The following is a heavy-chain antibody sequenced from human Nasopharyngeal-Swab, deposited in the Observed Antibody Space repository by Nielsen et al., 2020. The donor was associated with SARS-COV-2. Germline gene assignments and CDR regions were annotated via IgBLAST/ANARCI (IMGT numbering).Heavy chain of an antibody. CDR1: GFTFSSYS. CDR2: ISSSSSYI. V-gene: IGHV3-21*01. CDR3: ARERKNYYDSSGYYLEFYYYYYMDV. Sequence: GESLKISCAASGFTFSSYSMNWVRQAPGKGLEWVSSISSSSSYIYYADSVKGRFTISRDNAKNSLYLQMNSLRAKDTAVYYCARERKNYYDSSGYYLEFYYYYYMDVWGKGITVTVSS. J-gene: IGHJ6*03. D-gene: IGHD3-22*01.